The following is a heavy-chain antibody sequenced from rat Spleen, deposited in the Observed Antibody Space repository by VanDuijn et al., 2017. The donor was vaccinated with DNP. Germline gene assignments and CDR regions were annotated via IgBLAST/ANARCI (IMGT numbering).Heavy chain of an antibody. D-gene: IGHD1-1*01. J-gene: IGHJ2*01. CDR3: ARGLLQCLDY. CDR1: GFTFSNYD. V-gene: IGHV5-25*01. CDR2: ISPSGGST. Sequence: EVQLVESGGGLVQPGRSLKLSCAASGFTFSNYDMAWVRQAPTKGLEWVASISPSGGSTYYRDSVKGRFTVSRDNAKSSLYLQMDSLRSEDTATYYCARGLLQCLDYWGQGVMVTVSS.